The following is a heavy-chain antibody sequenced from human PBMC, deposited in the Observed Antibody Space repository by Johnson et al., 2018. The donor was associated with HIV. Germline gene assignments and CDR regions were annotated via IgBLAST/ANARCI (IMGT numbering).Heavy chain of an antibody. CDR3: ARGPSGLRYFGWSGDAFDF. Sequence: VQLVESGGGLVKPGGSLRLSCAASGFTFSDYYMSWIRQAPGKGLEWVSRINSDGSSTSYADSVKGRFTISRDNAKNTLYLQMNSLRAEDTAVYYCARGPSGLRYFGWSGDAFDFWGQGTMVNGSS. CDR2: INSDGSST. D-gene: IGHD3-9*01. CDR1: GFTFSDYY. J-gene: IGHJ3*01. V-gene: IGHV3-74*02.